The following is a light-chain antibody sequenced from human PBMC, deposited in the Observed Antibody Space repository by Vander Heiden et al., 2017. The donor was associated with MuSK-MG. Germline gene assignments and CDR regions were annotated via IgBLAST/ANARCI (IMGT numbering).Light chain of an antibody. Sequence: IVLTQSPGTLSLSPGERAALSCRASQSVSSDYLAWYQQKPGQAPRLFIYGVSSRAPGIPDRFRGSGSGTDFTLTISRLEPEDFAVYYCQQYGSSPTFGQGTRVDLK. J-gene: IGKJ1*01. CDR1: QSVSSDY. V-gene: IGKV3-20*01. CDR3: QQYGSSPT. CDR2: GVS.